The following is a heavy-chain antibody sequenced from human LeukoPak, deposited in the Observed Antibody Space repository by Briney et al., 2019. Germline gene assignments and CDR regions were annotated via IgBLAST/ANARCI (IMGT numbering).Heavy chain of an antibody. CDR1: GDSFKNYY. V-gene: IGHV4-34*01. Sequence: SETLSLTCAVYGDSFKNYYWTWIRQSPEKGLEWIGEINHGGLTSYNPSLVSRLTLLVDTSKNQFSLNLRSVTAADTAVYYCARGKQEWLAAYYYYMDVWGKGTTVTISS. CDR2: INHGGLT. J-gene: IGHJ6*03. CDR3: ARGKQEWLAAYYYYMDV. D-gene: IGHD3-3*01.